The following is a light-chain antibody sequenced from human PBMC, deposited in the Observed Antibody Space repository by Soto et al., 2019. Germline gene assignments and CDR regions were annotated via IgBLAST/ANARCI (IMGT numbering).Light chain of an antibody. J-gene: IGKJ1*01. CDR1: QGISSH. V-gene: IGKV1-9*01. Sequence: DIPLTQSPSFLSASIGDRVTITCRASQGISSHLAWYQQKAGKAPKLVIYSASILESGVPSRFSGSGSGTEFSLTISSLQPEDFATYYCQQLDNFPRTFGQGTKVEI. CDR3: QQLDNFPRT. CDR2: SAS.